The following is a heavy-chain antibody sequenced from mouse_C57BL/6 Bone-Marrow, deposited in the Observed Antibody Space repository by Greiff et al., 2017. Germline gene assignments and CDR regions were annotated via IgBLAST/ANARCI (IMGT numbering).Heavy chain of an antibody. Sequence: VQLQQSGPELVKPGASVKISCKASGYSFTGYYMNWVQQSPEKSLEWIGEINPSTGGTTYNQKFKAKATLTVDKSSSTAYMQLKSLTSEDSAVYYCAIYDLYAMDYWGQGTSVTVSS. CDR2: INPSTGGT. CDR3: AIYDLYAMDY. V-gene: IGHV1-42*01. CDR1: GYSFTGYY. D-gene: IGHD2-12*01. J-gene: IGHJ4*01.